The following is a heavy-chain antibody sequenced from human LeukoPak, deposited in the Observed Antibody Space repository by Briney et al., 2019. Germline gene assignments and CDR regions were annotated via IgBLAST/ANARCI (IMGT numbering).Heavy chain of an antibody. Sequence: PSETLSLTCTVSGGSLSSYYWSWIRQPPGKGLEWIGYIYYSGSTNYNPSLKSRVTISVDTSKNQFSLKLSSVTAADTAVYYCARGTGTMMGKGEGYFDYWGQGTLVTVSS. CDR2: IYYSGST. D-gene: IGHD1-7*01. CDR3: ARGTGTMMGKGEGYFDY. J-gene: IGHJ4*02. V-gene: IGHV4-59*12. CDR1: GGSLSSYY.